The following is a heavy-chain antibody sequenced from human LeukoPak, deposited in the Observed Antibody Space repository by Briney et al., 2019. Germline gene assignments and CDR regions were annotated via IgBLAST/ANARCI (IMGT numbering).Heavy chain of an antibody. CDR1: GFTFSAYW. J-gene: IGHJ3*02. CDR2: INSDGFSI. D-gene: IGHD3-16*01. CDR3: ARFYGGSAFDI. V-gene: IGHV3-74*01. Sequence: GGSLRLSCAASGFTFSAYWMHWVRQAPGKGLVWVSRINSDGFSITYADSMKGRFTISRDNAKNTLYLHMNSLRGEDTAVYYCARFYGGSAFDIWGQGTMVTVSS.